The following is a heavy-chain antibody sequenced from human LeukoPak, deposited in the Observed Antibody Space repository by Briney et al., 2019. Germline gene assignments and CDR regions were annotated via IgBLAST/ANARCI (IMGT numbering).Heavy chain of an antibody. V-gene: IGHV1-69*13. CDR1: GGTFSSYA. CDR3: ARDNRPYYYYYGMDV. J-gene: IGHJ6*04. D-gene: IGHD2/OR15-2a*01. Sequence: SVKVSCKASGGTFSSYAISWVRQAPGQGLEWMGGIIPIFGTANYAQRFQGRVTITADESTSTAYMELSSLRSEDTAVYYCARDNRPYYYYYGMDVWGKGTTVTVSS. CDR2: IIPIFGTA.